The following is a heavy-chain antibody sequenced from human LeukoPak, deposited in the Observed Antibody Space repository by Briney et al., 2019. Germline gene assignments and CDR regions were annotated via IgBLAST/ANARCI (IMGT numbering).Heavy chain of an antibody. Sequence: ASVRVSCKASGYTFTSYDINWVRQATGQGLEWMGWMNPNSGNTGYAQKFQGRVTMTRNTSISTAYMELSSLRSEDTAVYYCARGVRYGSGSYYEFNWFDPWGQGTLVSVSS. CDR1: GYTFTSYD. D-gene: IGHD3-10*01. V-gene: IGHV1-8*01. J-gene: IGHJ5*02. CDR2: MNPNSGNT. CDR3: ARGVRYGSGSYYEFNWFDP.